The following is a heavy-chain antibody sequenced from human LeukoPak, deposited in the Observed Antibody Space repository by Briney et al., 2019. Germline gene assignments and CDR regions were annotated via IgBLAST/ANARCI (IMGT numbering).Heavy chain of an antibody. V-gene: IGHV4-30-2*01. J-gene: IGHJ4*02. CDR2: IYDSGRT. D-gene: IGHD6-13*01. CDR3: ARVAASDLYYFDY. Sequence: SQTLSLTCVVSGGSLTSGENCWGWTRQPPGKGLEWIGYIYDSGRTSYKPPLNSRVTISVDRTKKQFSLRVSSVSAADTAVYYCARVAASDLYYFDYWGQGTLVTVSS. CDR1: GGSLTSGENC.